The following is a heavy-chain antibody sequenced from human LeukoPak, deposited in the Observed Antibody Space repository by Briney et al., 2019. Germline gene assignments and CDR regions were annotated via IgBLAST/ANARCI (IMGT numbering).Heavy chain of an antibody. V-gene: IGHV1-2*02. Sequence: ASVKVSCKASGYTFTGYYMHWVRQAPGQGLEWMGWINPNSGGTNYAQSFQGRVTMTRDTSINTVYMELRRLRSDDTAVYYCAREAGRAYSYYDFWSGYSNWFDPWGQGTLVTVSS. D-gene: IGHD3-3*01. CDR2: INPNSGGT. CDR1: GYTFTGYY. CDR3: AREAGRAYSYYDFWSGYSNWFDP. J-gene: IGHJ5*02.